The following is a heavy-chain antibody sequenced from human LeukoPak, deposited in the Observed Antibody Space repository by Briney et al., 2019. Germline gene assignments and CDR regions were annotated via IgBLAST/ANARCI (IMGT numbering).Heavy chain of an antibody. Sequence: GGSLRLSCAASGFIFSDYCMSWIRQAPGKGLEWVSAISGSGGSTYYADSVKGRFTISRDNSKNTLYLQMNSLRAEDTAVYYCAKKIRLGEFPNYFDYWGQGTLVTVSS. CDR2: ISGSGGST. V-gene: IGHV3-23*01. CDR3: AKKIRLGEFPNYFDY. J-gene: IGHJ4*02. CDR1: GFIFSDYC. D-gene: IGHD3-16*01.